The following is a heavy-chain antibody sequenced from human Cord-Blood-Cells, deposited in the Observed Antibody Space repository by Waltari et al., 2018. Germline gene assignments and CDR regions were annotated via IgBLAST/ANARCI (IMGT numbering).Heavy chain of an antibody. CDR2: IYDSGST. CDR1: GGSISSGDYY. D-gene: IGHD5-12*01. J-gene: IGHJ4*02. Sequence: QVQLQESGPGLVKPSQTLSLTCTVSGGSISSGDYYWSWIRQPPGKGLEWIGYIYDSGSTYYNPSLKSRVTISVDTSKNQFSLKLSAVTAADTAMYYCARGRGGYSGYDDYWGQGTLVTVSS. V-gene: IGHV4-30-4*08. CDR3: ARGRGGYSGYDDY.